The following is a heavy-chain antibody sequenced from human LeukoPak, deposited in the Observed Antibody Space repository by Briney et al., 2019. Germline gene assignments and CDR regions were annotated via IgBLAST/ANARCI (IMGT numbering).Heavy chain of an antibody. CDR3: ARDVGIAAAYDY. CDR2: IYHSGST. Sequence: KPSENLSLTCAVSGYSISSGYYWGRIRRPPGKGLEWIGSIYHSGSTYYNPSLKSRVTISVDTSKNHFSLKLSSVTAADTAVYYCARDVGIAAAYDYWGQGTLVTVSS. J-gene: IGHJ4*02. D-gene: IGHD6-13*01. V-gene: IGHV4-38-2*02. CDR1: GYSISSGYY.